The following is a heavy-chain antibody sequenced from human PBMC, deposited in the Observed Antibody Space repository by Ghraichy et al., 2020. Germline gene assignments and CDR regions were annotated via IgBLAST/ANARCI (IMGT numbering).Heavy chain of an antibody. V-gene: IGHV2-5*01. CDR1: GFSLSTSGVG. D-gene: IGHD3-22*01. CDR2: IYWNDDK. J-gene: IGHJ5*02. Sequence: SGPTLVKPKQTLTLTCTFSGFSLSTSGVGVGWIRQPPGKALEWLALIYWNDDKRYSPSLKSRLTITKDTSKNQVVLTMTNMDPVDTATYYCAHTSGYYYVIDPWGQGTLVTVSS. CDR3: AHTSGYYYVIDP.